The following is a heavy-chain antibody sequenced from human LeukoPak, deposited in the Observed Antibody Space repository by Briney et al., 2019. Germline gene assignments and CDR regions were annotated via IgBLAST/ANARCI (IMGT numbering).Heavy chain of an antibody. V-gene: IGHV4-59*01. Sequence: KASETLSLTCTVSGGSISSYYWSWIRQPPGKGLEGIGYIYYSGSTNYNPSLKSRVTISVDTSKNQFSLKLSSVTAADTAVYYCARGDYYDSSGYYRAFDYWGQGTLVTVSS. CDR1: GGSISSYY. D-gene: IGHD3-22*01. CDR2: IYYSGST. J-gene: IGHJ4*02. CDR3: ARGDYYDSSGYYRAFDY.